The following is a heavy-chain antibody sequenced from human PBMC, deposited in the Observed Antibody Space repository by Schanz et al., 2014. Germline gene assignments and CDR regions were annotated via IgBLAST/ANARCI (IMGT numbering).Heavy chain of an antibody. CDR2: IYSDGST. CDR1: GFTVSNNY. CDR3: ARDPGGTKTHGL. D-gene: IGHD2-15*01. V-gene: IGHV3-66*01. Sequence: DVQVVESGGDLVQPGGSLRLSCAASGFTVSNNYMSWVRQAPGKGLECVSIIYSDGSTYYVDSVKGRFIISRDNSKNTVYLQMNSLRAEDTAVYYCARDPGGTKTHGLWGQGTLVTVSS. J-gene: IGHJ4*02.